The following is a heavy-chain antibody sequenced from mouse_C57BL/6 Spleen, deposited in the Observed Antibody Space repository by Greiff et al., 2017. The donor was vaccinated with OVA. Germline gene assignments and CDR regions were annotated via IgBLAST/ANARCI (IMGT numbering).Heavy chain of an antibody. CDR3: AREGVDDGYPYAMDY. CDR2: IYPGDGDT. CDR1: GYAFSSYW. V-gene: IGHV1-80*01. D-gene: IGHD2-3*01. J-gene: IGHJ4*01. Sequence: QVQLQQSGAELVKPGASVKISCKASGYAFSSYWMNWVKQRPGKGLEWIGQIYPGDGDTNYNGKFKGKATLTADKSSSTAYMQLSSLTSDDSAVYFCAREGVDDGYPYAMDYWGQGTSVTVSS.